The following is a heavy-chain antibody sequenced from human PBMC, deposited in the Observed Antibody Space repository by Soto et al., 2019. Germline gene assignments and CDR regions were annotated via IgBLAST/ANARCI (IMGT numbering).Heavy chain of an antibody. D-gene: IGHD5-18*01. CDR2: IKQDGSEK. Sequence: EVQLVESGGGLVQPGGSLRLSCAASGITFSSYWMSWVRQAPGKGLEWVANIKQDGSEKFYVDSVKGRFTISRDNAKNSLYLLMNSLRAEDTAVYYSARALSYGNIWGPGTMVTVSS. CDR3: ARALSYGNI. J-gene: IGHJ3*02. V-gene: IGHV3-7*04. CDR1: GITFSSYW.